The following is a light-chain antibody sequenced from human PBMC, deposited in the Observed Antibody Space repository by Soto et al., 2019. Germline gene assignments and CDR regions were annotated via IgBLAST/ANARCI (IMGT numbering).Light chain of an antibody. CDR1: SSDVGGYNY. CDR3: SSYTSSSTLEV. CDR2: EVS. V-gene: IGLV2-14*01. J-gene: IGLJ1*01. Sequence: QPVLTQPASVSGSPGQSITISCTGTSSDVGGYNYVSWYQQHPGKAPKLMIYEVSNWPSGVSNRFSGSKSGNTASLTISGLQAEDEADYYCSSYTSSSTLEVFGTGTKLTVL.